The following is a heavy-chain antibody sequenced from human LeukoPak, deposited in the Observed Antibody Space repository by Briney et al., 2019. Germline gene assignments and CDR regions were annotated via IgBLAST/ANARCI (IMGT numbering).Heavy chain of an antibody. V-gene: IGHV3-21*01. CDR1: GFTFSSYS. J-gene: IGHJ4*02. Sequence: NTGGSLRLSCAASGFTFSSYSMNWVRQAPGEGLEWVSSITTNNYIYYADSLKGRFTISRDNAKNSLYLQMDSLRAEDTAVYYCAREYCTGGSCTPGDYWGQGTLVSVSS. CDR3: AREYCTGGSCTPGDY. CDR2: ITTNNYI. D-gene: IGHD2-15*01.